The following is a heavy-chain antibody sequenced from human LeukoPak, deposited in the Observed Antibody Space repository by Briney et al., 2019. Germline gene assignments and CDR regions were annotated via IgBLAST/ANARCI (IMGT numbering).Heavy chain of an antibody. V-gene: IGHV3-21*01. D-gene: IGHD1-26*01. CDR2: ISSSSSYI. CDR1: GFTFSSYS. Sequence: GGSLRLSCAASGFTFSSYSMNWVRQAPGKGLEWVSSISSSSSYIYYADSVKGRFTISRDNAKNSLYLQMNSLRAEDTAVYYCARVDRDGDGSSYWGQGTLVTVSS. J-gene: IGHJ4*02. CDR3: ARVDRDGDGSSY.